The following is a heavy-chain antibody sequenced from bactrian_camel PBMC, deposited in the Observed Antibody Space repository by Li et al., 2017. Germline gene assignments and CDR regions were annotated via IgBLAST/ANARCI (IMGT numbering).Heavy chain of an antibody. V-gene: IGHV3S9*01. Sequence: HVQLVESGGGSVQAGGSLRLSCAASGYTSSRYCMGWFRQAPGKEREGVAGIDSDGRTKYADSVKGRFTISRDNAKNTVYLQVNSLKSEDTALFYCATPALDYWGRGTQVTVS. CDR2: IDSDGRT. J-gene: IGHJ4*01. CDR1: GYTSSRYC. CDR3: ATPALDY.